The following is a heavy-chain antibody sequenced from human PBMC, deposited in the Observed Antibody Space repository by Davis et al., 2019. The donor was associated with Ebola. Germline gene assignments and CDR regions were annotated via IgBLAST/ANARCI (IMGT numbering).Heavy chain of an antibody. CDR1: GFSFSSYW. J-gene: IGHJ4*02. CDR3: ARGPRKGYFDY. CDR2: IKQDGSEK. V-gene: IGHV3-7*03. Sequence: PGGSLRLSCAASGFSFSSYWMSWVRQAPGKGLEWVANIKQDGSEKDYVDSVKGRFTISRDNAKNSLYLQMNSLRAEDTAVYYCARGPRKGYFDYWGQGALVTVSS.